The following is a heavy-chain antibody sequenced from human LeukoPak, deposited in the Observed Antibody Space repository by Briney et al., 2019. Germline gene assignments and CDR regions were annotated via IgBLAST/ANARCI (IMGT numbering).Heavy chain of an antibody. V-gene: IGHV4-4*07. Sequence: SETLSLTCTVSGGSISSYYWSWIRQPAGKGLEWIGRIYTSGSTNYNPSLKSRVTMSVDTSKNQFSLKLSSVTAADTAVYYCARGSLYDILTGYQQHFDYWGQGTLVTVSS. CDR2: IYTSGST. J-gene: IGHJ4*02. CDR3: ARGSLYDILTGYQQHFDY. D-gene: IGHD3-9*01. CDR1: GGSISSYY.